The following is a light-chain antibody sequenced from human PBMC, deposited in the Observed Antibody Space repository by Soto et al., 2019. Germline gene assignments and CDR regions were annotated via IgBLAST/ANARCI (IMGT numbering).Light chain of an antibody. J-gene: IGKJ5*01. Sequence: EIVMTQSPATLSVSPGETVTLSCRASQSVSTNSAWYQQRPGQAPRLLIYGASTRATWIPARFSGSGSGTEFTLTISSLQSEDFAVYYCQQYKDWFSITFGQGTRLEIK. CDR1: QSVSTN. CDR2: GAS. CDR3: QQYKDWFSIT. V-gene: IGKV3-15*01.